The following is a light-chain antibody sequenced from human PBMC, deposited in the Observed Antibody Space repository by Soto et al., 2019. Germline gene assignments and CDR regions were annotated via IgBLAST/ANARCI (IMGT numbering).Light chain of an antibody. CDR2: DVS. CDR3: SSYTSSSTPS. CDR1: SSDVGGYNY. Sequence: QSALTQPASVSGSPGQSITISCTGTSSDVGGYNYVSWYQQHPGKAPKLMIYDVSNRPSGVSNCFSGSKSGNTASLTISGLQAEDEADYYCSSYTSSSTPSFGGGTKLTVL. V-gene: IGLV2-14*01. J-gene: IGLJ2*01.